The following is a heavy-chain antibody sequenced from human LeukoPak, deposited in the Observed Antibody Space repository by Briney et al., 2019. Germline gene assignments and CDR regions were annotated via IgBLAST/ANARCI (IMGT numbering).Heavy chain of an antibody. J-gene: IGHJ5*02. Sequence: GASVKVSCKASGGTFSSYAISWVRQAPGQGLEWMGRIIPILGIANYAQKFQGRVTITADKSASTAYMELSSLRSEDTAVYYCARGVDGGNSDWFDPWGLGTLVTVSS. CDR2: IIPILGIA. CDR1: GGTFSSYA. V-gene: IGHV1-69*04. CDR3: ARGVDGGNSDWFDP. D-gene: IGHD4-23*01.